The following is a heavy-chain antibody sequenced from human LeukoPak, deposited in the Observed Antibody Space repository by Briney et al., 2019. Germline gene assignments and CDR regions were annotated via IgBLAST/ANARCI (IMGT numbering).Heavy chain of an antibody. V-gene: IGHV4-39*01. CDR2: IHSTGNS. CDR3: EKDSHLDV. J-gene: IGHJ6*02. D-gene: IGHD2-15*01. CDR1: GGSISGTDLS. Sequence: TSETLSLTYTVSGGSISGTDLSWGWIRQLPGKGLEWIGNIHSTGNSFCNPSLKSRVTISIDTSKNQFSLKLSSVTAADTAVYYCEKDSHLDVWGHGTTVTVSS.